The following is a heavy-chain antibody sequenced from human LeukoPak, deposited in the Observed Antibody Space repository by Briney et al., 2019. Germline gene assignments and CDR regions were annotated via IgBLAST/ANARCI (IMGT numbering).Heavy chain of an antibody. Sequence: RASETLSLTCTVSGGSVRSSTYYWGWIRQPPGKGLEWIGYIYYSGSTNYNPSLKSRVTISVDTSKNQFSLNLTSVTAADTAVYYCARVYGDYGDYWGQGILVTVSS. V-gene: IGHV4-61*05. J-gene: IGHJ4*02. D-gene: IGHD4-17*01. CDR1: GGSVRSSTYY. CDR2: IYYSGST. CDR3: ARVYGDYGDY.